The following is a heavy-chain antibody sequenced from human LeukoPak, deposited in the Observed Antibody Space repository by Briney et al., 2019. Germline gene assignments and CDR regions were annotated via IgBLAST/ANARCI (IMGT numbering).Heavy chain of an antibody. CDR1: GGSITGFY. J-gene: IGHJ4*02. D-gene: IGHD2-15*01. CDR3: ARGRYYSGGSCYKDY. V-gene: IGHV4-59*01. Sequence: PSETLSLTCTVSGGSITGFYWCWIRQPPGKGLEWIGYIYYTGSTNYKPSLKSRLTISLDTSKNQFSLNLSSVTAADTAVYYCARGRYYSGGSCYKDYWGQGTLVTVSS. CDR2: IYYTGST.